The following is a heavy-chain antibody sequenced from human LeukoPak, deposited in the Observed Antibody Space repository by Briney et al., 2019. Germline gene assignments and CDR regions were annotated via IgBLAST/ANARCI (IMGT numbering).Heavy chain of an antibody. D-gene: IGHD6-19*01. CDR1: GGTLQRYV. J-gene: IGHJ5*02. Sequence: GASVRGSCKASGGTLQRYVIRWGRQAPGQGLEWMGGIIPLFDTATYAQKFQDRVTITADTSTSTVYMELSSLRSEDTAVYFCARGSSGISSWFDPWGQGTLVTVSS. CDR2: IIPLFDTA. CDR3: ARGSSGISSWFDP. V-gene: IGHV1-69*06.